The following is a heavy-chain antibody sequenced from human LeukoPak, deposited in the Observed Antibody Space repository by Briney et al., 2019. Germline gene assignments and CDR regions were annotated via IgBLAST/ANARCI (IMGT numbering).Heavy chain of an antibody. V-gene: IGHV1-69*13. D-gene: IGHD5-18*01. CDR3: ARAQEYSYGYGHFDY. Sequence: GASVKVSCKASGGTFSSYAISWVRLAPGQGLEWMGGIIPIFGTANYAQKFQGRVTITADESTSTAYMELSSLRSEDTAVYYCARAQEYSYGYGHFDYWGQGTLVTVSS. CDR2: IIPIFGTA. CDR1: GGTFSSYA. J-gene: IGHJ4*02.